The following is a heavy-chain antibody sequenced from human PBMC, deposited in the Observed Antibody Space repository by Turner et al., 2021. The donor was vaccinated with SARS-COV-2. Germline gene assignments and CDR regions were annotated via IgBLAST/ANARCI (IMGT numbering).Heavy chain of an antibody. J-gene: IGHJ4*02. CDR1: GGSMISYY. D-gene: IGHD6-13*01. CDR3: ARFTPAGGNDY. CDR2: MYASGSS. Sequence: VQLQESGPGLVKPSATLFLTCTVSGGSMISYYWSWIRQPPGKGLEWIAYMYASGSSFYNPSLKSRVTISGDASKNQCSLRVTSVTAADTAVYYCARFTPAGGNDYWGQGTLVTVSS. V-gene: IGHV4-59*01.